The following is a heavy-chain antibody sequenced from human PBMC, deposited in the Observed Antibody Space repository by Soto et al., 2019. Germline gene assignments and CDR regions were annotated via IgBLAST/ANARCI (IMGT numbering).Heavy chain of an antibody. CDR2: IYYSGST. Sequence: NPSETLSLTCTVSGGSISSGDYYWSWIRQPPGKGLEWIGYIYYSGSTYYNPSLKSRVTISVDTSKNQVSLKLSSVTAADTAVYYCARARSTAYNNWFDPWGQGTLVTVSS. J-gene: IGHJ5*02. CDR3: ARARSTAYNNWFDP. V-gene: IGHV4-30-4*01. CDR1: GGSISSGDYY. D-gene: IGHD1-1*01.